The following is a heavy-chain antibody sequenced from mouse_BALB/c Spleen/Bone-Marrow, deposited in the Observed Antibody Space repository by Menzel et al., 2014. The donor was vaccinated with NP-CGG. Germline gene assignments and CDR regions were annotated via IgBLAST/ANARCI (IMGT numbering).Heavy chain of an antibody. Sequence: EVKVEESGGGLVQPGGSRKLSCAASGFTFSSLGMHWVRQAPEKGLEWVAYISSGSSTIYYADTVKGRFTISRDNPKNTLFLQMTSLRSEDTAMYYCARGGNYAWFAYWGQGTLVTVSA. CDR3: ARGGNYAWFAY. J-gene: IGHJ3*01. V-gene: IGHV5-17*02. CDR1: GFTFSSLG. D-gene: IGHD2-1*01. CDR2: ISSGSSTI.